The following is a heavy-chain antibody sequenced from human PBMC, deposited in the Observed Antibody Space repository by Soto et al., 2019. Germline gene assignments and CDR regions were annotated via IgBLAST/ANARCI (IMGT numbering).Heavy chain of an antibody. D-gene: IGHD2-2*02. CDR1: GGSISSGGYS. Sequence: ASETLSLTCAVSGGSISSGGYSWSWIRQPPGKGLEWIGYIYHSGSTYYNPSLKSRVTISVDRSKNQFSLKLSSVTAADTAVYYCARVVVVPAAIGWFDPWGQGTLVTVSS. CDR2: IYHSGST. V-gene: IGHV4-30-2*01. CDR3: ARVVVVPAAIGWFDP. J-gene: IGHJ5*02.